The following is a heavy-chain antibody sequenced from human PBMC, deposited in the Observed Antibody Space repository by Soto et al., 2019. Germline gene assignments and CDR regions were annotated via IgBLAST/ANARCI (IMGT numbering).Heavy chain of an antibody. J-gene: IGHJ4*02. V-gene: IGHV3-48*02. D-gene: IGHD5-12*01. CDR3: AIVEVAVWWHGGGDDF. Sequence: PGRPRGLSYAASVHPFSSYSMNWVRQAPGKGLEWIANINSSSSSTYYAPSVQGRFTISRDKAMSSLYLQMSSLKDEDTAVYYCAIVEVAVWWHGGGDDFWGQGTLVTVSS. CDR2: INSSSSST. CDR1: VHPFSSYS.